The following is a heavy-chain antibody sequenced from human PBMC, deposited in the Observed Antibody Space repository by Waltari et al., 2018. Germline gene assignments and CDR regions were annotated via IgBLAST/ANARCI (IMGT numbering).Heavy chain of an antibody. V-gene: IGHV1-46*01. J-gene: IGHJ4*02. D-gene: IGHD1-20*01. CDR3: ASSPLTGTTDY. Sequence: QVQLVQSGAEVKKPGASVKVSCKASRYTFTSYYMHWVRQAPGQGLEWMGIINPSGGSTSYAQKFQGRVTMTRDTSTSTVYMELSSLRSEDTAVYYCASSPLTGTTDYWGQGTLVTVSS. CDR2: INPSGGST. CDR1: RYTFTSYY.